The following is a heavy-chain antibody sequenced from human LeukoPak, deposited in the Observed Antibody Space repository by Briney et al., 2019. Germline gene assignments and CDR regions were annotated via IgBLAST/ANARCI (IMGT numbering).Heavy chain of an antibody. CDR2: ISSSSSYI. CDR3: AREDYGDFPFDY. V-gene: IGHV3-21*01. CDR1: GFTFSSYS. D-gene: IGHD4-17*01. Sequence: GGSLRISCAASGFTFSSYSMNWVRQAPGKGLEWVSSISSSSSYIYYADSVKGRFTISRDNAKNSLYLQMNSLRAEDTAVYYCAREDYGDFPFDYWGQGTLVTVSS. J-gene: IGHJ4*02.